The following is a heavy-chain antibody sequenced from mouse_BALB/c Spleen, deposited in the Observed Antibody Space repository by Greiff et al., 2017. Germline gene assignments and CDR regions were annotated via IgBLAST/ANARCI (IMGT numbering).Heavy chain of an antibody. CDR2: ISSGGST. V-gene: IGHV5-6-5*01. Sequence: EVKLVESGGGLVKPGGSLKLSCAASGFTFSSYAMSWVRQTPEKRLEWVASISSGGSTYYPDSVKGRFTISRDNARNILYLQMSSLRSEDTAMYYCARGGDYDDWFAYWGQGTLATVSA. J-gene: IGHJ3*01. CDR1: GFTFSSYA. CDR3: ARGGDYDDWFAY. D-gene: IGHD2-4*01.